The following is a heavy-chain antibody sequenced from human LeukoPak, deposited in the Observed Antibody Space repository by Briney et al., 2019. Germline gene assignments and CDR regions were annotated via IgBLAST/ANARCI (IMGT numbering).Heavy chain of an antibody. CDR3: ERDYYDSSGYLIPFDY. CDR1: GGSISSSSYY. V-gene: IGHV4-39*01. D-gene: IGHD3-22*01. CDR2: IYYSGST. Sequence: PSETLSLTRTVSGGSISSSSYYWGWIRQPPGKGLEWIGSIYYSGSTYYNPSLKSRVTISVDTSKNQFSLKLSSVTAADTAVYYCERDYYDSSGYLIPFDYWGQGTLVTVSS. J-gene: IGHJ4*02.